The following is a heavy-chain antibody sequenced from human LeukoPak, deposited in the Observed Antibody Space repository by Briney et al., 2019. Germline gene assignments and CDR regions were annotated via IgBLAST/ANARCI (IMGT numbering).Heavy chain of an antibody. J-gene: IGHJ4*02. CDR1: GFTFSSYG. CDR3: ARDARSSDY. Sequence: PGRSLRLSCAASGFTFSSYGMHWVRQAPGKGLEWVAVISYDGSNKYYADSVKGRFTISRDNSKNTLYLQMNSLRAEDTAVYYCARDARSSDYWGQGTLVTVSS. V-gene: IGHV3-30*03. CDR2: ISYDGSNK.